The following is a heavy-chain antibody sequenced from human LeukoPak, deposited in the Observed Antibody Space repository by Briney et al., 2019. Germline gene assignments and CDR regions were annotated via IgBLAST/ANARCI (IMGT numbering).Heavy chain of an antibody. CDR1: GFTFSSYE. CDR2: ISSSGSTI. J-gene: IGHJ4*02. CDR3: ARESGERGYSYGFRYFDY. V-gene: IGHV3-48*03. D-gene: IGHD5-18*01. Sequence: PGGSLRLSCAASGFTFSSYEMNWVRQALGKGLEWVSYISSSGSTIYYADSVKGRFTISRDNAKNSLYLQMNSLRAEDTAVYYCARESGERGYSYGFRYFDYWGQGTLVTVSS.